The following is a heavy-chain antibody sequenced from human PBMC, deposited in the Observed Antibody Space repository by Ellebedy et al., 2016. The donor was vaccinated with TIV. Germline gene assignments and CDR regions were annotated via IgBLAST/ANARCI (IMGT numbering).Heavy chain of an antibody. CDR3: AKEGGIVVPHPFDY. J-gene: IGHJ4*02. Sequence: PGGSLRLSCAASGFTFNNYALHWVRQAPGKGLEWVAVISYDGSNKYYADSVQGRFTISRDNSKNTLYLQMNSLRAEDTAIYFCAKEGGIVVPHPFDYWGQGTLVTVSS. D-gene: IGHD2-15*01. CDR1: GFTFNNYA. V-gene: IGHV3-30*07. CDR2: ISYDGSNK.